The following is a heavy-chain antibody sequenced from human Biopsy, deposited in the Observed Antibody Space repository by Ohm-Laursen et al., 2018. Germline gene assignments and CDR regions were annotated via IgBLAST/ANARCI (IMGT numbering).Heavy chain of an antibody. J-gene: IGHJ4*02. CDR1: GDSLTSGPEN. CDR3: ARGRRTSGWPYFDN. CDR2: IYSGGNT. Sequence: SETLSRTCTVSGDSLTSGPENWSWIRQCPGQGLEYIGFIYSGGNTNYNPSLKNRVTMSVDTSKNQFYLKLYSVTAADTAVYYCARGRRTSGWPYFDNWGQGALVIVSP. V-gene: IGHV4-61*01. D-gene: IGHD6-19*01.